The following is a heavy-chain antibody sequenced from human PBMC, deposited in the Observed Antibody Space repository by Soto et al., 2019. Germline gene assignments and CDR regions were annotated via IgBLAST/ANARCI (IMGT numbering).Heavy chain of an antibody. CDR2: ISGSGGST. V-gene: IGHV3-23*01. J-gene: IGHJ4*02. D-gene: IGHD6-6*01. Sequence: GGSLRLSCAASGFTFSSYAMSWVRQAPGKGLEWVSAISGSGGSTYYADSVKGRFTISRDNSKNTLYLQMNSLRSEDTAVYYCARDYYDNHTYSSSSHHDYWGQGTLVTVSS. CDR3: ARDYYDNHTYSSSSHHDY. CDR1: GFTFSSYA.